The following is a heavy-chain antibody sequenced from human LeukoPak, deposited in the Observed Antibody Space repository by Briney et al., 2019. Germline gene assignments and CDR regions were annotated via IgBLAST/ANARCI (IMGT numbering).Heavy chain of an antibody. D-gene: IGHD2-2*01. CDR3: ARDQEGDCSSTSCYYGPSNWFDP. CDR2: INWNGGST. J-gene: IGHJ5*02. Sequence: GGSLRLSCAASGFTFDDYGMSWVRQAPGKGLEGVSGINWNGGSTGYADSVKGRFTISRDNAKNSLYLQMNSLRAEDTALYYCARDQEGDCSSTSCYYGPSNWFDPWGQGTLVTVSS. CDR1: GFTFDDYG. V-gene: IGHV3-20*04.